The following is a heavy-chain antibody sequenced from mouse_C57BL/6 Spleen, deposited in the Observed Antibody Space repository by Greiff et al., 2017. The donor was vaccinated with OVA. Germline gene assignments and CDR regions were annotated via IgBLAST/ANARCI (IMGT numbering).Heavy chain of an antibody. J-gene: IGHJ3*01. V-gene: IGHV1-69*01. CDR1: GYTFTSYW. CDR2: IDPSDSYT. CDR3: AKGVYDYDAWFAY. Sequence: VQLQQPGAELVMPGASVKLSCKASGYTFTSYWMHWVKQRPGQGLEWIGEIDPSDSYTNYNQKFKGKSTLTVDKSSSTAYMQLSSLTSEDSAVYYCAKGVYDYDAWFAYWGQGTLVTVSA. D-gene: IGHD2-4*01.